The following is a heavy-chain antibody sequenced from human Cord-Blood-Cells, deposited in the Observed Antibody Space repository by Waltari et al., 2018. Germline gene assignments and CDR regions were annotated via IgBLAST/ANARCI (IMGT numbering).Heavy chain of an antibody. CDR2: IYHNGST. Sequence: QVQLQESGPGLVKPSETLSLTCAVSGYSISSGYYWGWIRQPPGKGLEWIGSIYHNGSTYYNPSLKSRVTISVDTSKNQFSLKLSSVTAADTAVYYCAREDIVVVIATYNWFDPWGQGTLVTVSS. CDR3: AREDIVVVIATYNWFDP. V-gene: IGHV4-38-2*02. CDR1: GYSISSGYY. J-gene: IGHJ5*02. D-gene: IGHD2-21*01.